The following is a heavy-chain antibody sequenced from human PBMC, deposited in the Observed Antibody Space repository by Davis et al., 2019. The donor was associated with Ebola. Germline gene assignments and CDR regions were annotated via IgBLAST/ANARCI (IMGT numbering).Heavy chain of an antibody. D-gene: IGHD6-13*01. CDR2: LNAGNGNT. Sequence: AASVKVSCKASGYIFITYTIHWVRQAPGQRLEWMGWLNAGNGNTKYSQKFQGRVTITRDTSASTAYMELSSLRSEDTAVYYCAGERIAATARNVYYFDYWGQGTLVTVSS. CDR3: AGERIAATARNVYYFDY. CDR1: GYIFITYT. J-gene: IGHJ4*02. V-gene: IGHV1-3*01.